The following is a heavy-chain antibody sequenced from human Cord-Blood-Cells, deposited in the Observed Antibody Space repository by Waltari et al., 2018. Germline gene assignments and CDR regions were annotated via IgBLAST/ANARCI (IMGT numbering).Heavy chain of an antibody. J-gene: IGHJ6*02. Sequence: QVQLVQSGAAVKKPGSSVTVSCKASGGTFSSYAISWVRQAPGQGLEWMGGIIPIFGTANYAQKFQGRVTITADESTSTAYMELSSLRSEDTAVYYCARSMAATKNYYYGMDVWGQGTTVTVSS. D-gene: IGHD1-26*01. V-gene: IGHV1-69*01. CDR1: GGTFSSYA. CDR2: IIPIFGTA. CDR3: ARSMAATKNYYYGMDV.